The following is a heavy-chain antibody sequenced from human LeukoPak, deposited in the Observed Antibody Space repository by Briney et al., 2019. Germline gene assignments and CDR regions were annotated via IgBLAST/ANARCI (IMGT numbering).Heavy chain of an antibody. CDR1: GGSISSYY. V-gene: IGHV4-59*01. D-gene: IGHD1-26*01. CDR3: ARRSGYGTDV. Sequence: SETLSLTRTVSGGSISSYYWSWIRQPPGKGLEWIGYIYYSGSTNYNPSLKSRVTISVDTSKNQFSLKLSSVTAADTAVYYCARRSGYGTDVWGQGTTVTVSS. J-gene: IGHJ6*02. CDR2: IYYSGST.